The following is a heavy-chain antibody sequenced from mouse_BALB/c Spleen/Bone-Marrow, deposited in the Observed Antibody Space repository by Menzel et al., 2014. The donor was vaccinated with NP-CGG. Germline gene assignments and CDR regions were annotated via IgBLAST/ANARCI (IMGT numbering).Heavy chain of an antibody. V-gene: IGHV14-3*02. Sequence: VQLQQSGAELVKPGASVKLSCTASGFNIKDTYMHRVKQRPEQGLEWIGRIDPANCNTKYDPKFQGKATITADTSSNTAYLQLSSLTSEDTAVYYCAAYYYGTYGFAYWGQGTLVTVSA. D-gene: IGHD1-1*01. CDR3: AAYYYGTYGFAY. J-gene: IGHJ3*01. CDR2: IDPANCNT. CDR1: GFNIKDTY.